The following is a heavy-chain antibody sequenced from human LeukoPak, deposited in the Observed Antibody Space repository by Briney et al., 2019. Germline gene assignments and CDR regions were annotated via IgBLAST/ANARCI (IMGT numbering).Heavy chain of an antibody. CDR2: ISGSGGDT. CDR3: AKDLGGEGGSGFPGY. Sequence: GGSLRFSCAASGFTFSSYAMSWVRQAPGKGLEWVSAISGSGGDTYYADSAKGRFTISRDNSKNTLYVQMNSLRAEDTAVYYCAKDLGGEGGSGFPGYWGQGTLVTVSS. D-gene: IGHD3-10*01. V-gene: IGHV3-23*01. J-gene: IGHJ4*02. CDR1: GFTFSSYA.